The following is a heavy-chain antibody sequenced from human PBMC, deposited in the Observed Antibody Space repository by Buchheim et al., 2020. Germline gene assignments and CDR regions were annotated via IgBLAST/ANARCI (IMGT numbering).Heavy chain of an antibody. V-gene: IGHV3-33*01. J-gene: IGHJ4*02. CDR3: AGDYYGDYAYFDY. Sequence: QVQLVESGGGVVQPGRSLRLSCAASGFTFSSYGMHWVRQAPGKGLEWVAFIWYDGSHNNYADSVKGRFTISRDNSKNTVYLQMSSLRAEDTAVYYCAGDYYGDYAYFDYWGQGTL. CDR2: IWYDGSHN. CDR1: GFTFSSYG. D-gene: IGHD4-17*01.